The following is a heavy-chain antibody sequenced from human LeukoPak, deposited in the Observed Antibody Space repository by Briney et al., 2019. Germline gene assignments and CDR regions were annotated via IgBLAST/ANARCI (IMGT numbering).Heavy chain of an antibody. CDR2: ISSGSGTI. CDR1: GGSISSGGYY. CDR3: ARAQKYSYDAFDI. J-gene: IGHJ3*02. V-gene: IGHV3-11*04. Sequence: LSLTCTVSGGSISSGGYYWGWIRQHPGKGLEYVSYISSGSGTIYYADSVKGRFTISRDNAKNSLYLQMNSLSAKDTAVYYCARAQKYSYDAFDIWGQGTMVTVSS. D-gene: IGHD4-11*01.